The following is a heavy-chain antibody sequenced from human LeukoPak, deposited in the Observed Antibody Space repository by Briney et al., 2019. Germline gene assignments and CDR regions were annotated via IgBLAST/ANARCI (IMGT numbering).Heavy chain of an antibody. J-gene: IGHJ4*02. CDR2: ISSSSSSI. D-gene: IGHD3-3*01. CDR3: ARAYDFWSGYYPTYFDY. Sequence: GGSLRLSCAASGFTFTTYSMNWFRQAPGKGLEWVSYISSSSSSIYYADSVKGRFTISRDNARNSLYLQMNSLRAEDTAVYYCARAYDFWSGYYPTYFDYWGQGTLVTVSS. V-gene: IGHV3-48*01. CDR1: GFTFTTYS.